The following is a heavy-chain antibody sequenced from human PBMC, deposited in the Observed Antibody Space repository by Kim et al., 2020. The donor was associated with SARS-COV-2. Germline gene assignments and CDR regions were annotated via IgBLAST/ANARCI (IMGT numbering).Heavy chain of an antibody. CDR2: MNPYIGNT. D-gene: IGHD3-22*01. CDR3: ARRGASFDSDRTVCYYGMDV. Sequence: ASVKVSCKTSGYSFNSYDINWVRQASGQGLEWMGWMNPYIGNTGYAHKLQGRVTLTWDTSISTAYMELSSLRSDDTAVYYCARRGASFDSDRTVCYYGMDVWGQGTTVTVSS. V-gene: IGHV1-8*01. J-gene: IGHJ6*02. CDR1: GYSFNSYD.